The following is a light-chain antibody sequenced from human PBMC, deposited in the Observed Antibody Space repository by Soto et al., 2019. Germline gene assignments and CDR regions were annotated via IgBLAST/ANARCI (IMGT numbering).Light chain of an antibody. J-gene: IGLJ1*01. CDR2: DVD. CDR3: SSYVTDDTYV. V-gene: IGLV2-14*03. Sequence: QSVLTQPASVSGSPGQSIAISCTGTSNDVGAYRFVSWFQQHPGKAPKLIIYDVDIRPSGVSHRFSAYKSGNTASLTISGLQAEDEADYYCSSYVTDDTYVFGTGTKVTVL. CDR1: SNDVGAYRF.